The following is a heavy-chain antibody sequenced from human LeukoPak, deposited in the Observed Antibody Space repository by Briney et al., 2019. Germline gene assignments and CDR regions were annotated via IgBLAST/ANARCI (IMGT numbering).Heavy chain of an antibody. D-gene: IGHD6-13*01. V-gene: IGHV4-34*01. CDR1: GGSFSGYY. Sequence: SETLSLTCAVYGGSFSGYYWSWIRQPPGKGLEWIGEINHSGSTNYNPSLKSRVTISVDTSKNQFSLKLSSVTAADTAVYYCAKEPGKQQLGMFGYWGQGTLVTVSS. CDR2: INHSGST. J-gene: IGHJ4*02. CDR3: AKEPGKQQLGMFGY.